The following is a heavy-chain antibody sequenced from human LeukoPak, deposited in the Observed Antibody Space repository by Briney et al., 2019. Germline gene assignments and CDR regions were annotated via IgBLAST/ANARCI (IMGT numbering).Heavy chain of an antibody. Sequence: GGSLRLSCAASGFTFSSFGMHWVRQAPGNGLEWVAVISYDGSNKYGDSVKGRFTISRDNSKNTLYLQMNSLRAEDTAVYYCAKAEYPTLYYYDSSGYGFDYWGQGTLVTVSS. V-gene: IGHV3-30*18. CDR3: AKAEYPTLYYYDSSGYGFDY. CDR2: ISYDGSNK. D-gene: IGHD3-22*01. CDR1: GFTFSSFG. J-gene: IGHJ4*02.